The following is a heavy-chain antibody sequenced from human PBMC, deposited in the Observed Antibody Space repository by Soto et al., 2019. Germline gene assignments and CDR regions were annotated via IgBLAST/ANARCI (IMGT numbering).Heavy chain of an antibody. CDR2: IYSGGST. J-gene: IGHJ6*02. CDR3: ARGEGAYYYGMDV. CDR1: GFTVSSNY. Sequence: GGSLRLSCAASGFTVSSNYMSWVRQAPGKGLEWVSVIYSGGSTYYADSVKGRFTISRDNSKNTLYLQMNSLRAEDTAVYYCARGEGAYYYGMDVWGQGTTVTVSS. V-gene: IGHV3-53*01. D-gene: IGHD1-26*01.